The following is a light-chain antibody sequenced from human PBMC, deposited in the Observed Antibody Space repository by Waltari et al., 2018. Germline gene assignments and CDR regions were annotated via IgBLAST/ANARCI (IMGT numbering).Light chain of an antibody. J-gene: IGLJ2*01. CDR1: YSNMGTNT. Sequence: SVLTQPPSASGTPGQPVPISCSGRYSNMGTNTVKWYQQLPGTAPKLRISSYNQRPPGVPGRSSASKAGTSAPLAISGVQSEDEADYSCSTWDDYLSGVVFGEGTKRTVL. CDR3: STWDDYLSGVV. V-gene: IGLV1-44*01. CDR2: SYN.